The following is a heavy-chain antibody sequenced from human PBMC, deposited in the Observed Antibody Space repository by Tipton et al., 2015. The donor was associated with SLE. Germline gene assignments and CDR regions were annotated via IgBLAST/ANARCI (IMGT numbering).Heavy chain of an antibody. D-gene: IGHD3-3*01. CDR2: IYYSGNT. Sequence: TLSLTCTVSGGSISGYYWSWIRQPPGKGLEWIGYIYYSGNTSSNPSLKSRVTISLDTSKNQLSLKLSSVTAADTAVYYCAKRNDFWIGYYGYFYAMDVWGQGTTVTVSS. J-gene: IGHJ6*02. CDR1: GGSISGYY. V-gene: IGHV4-59*03. CDR3: AKRNDFWIGYYGYFYAMDV.